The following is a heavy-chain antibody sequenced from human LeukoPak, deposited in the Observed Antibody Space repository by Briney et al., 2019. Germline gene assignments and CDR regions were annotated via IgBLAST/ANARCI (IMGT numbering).Heavy chain of an antibody. J-gene: IGHJ4*02. CDR2: INPNSGGT. CDR1: GYTFTGYY. D-gene: IGHD6-13*01. CDR3: ARDLRAAAGQYYFDY. Sequence: GASVKVSCKASGYTFTGYYMHWVRQAPGQGLEWMGWINPNSGGTNYAQKFQGRVTMTRNTSISTAYMELSRLRSADTAVYYCARDLRAAAGQYYFDYWGQGTLVTVSS. V-gene: IGHV1-2*02.